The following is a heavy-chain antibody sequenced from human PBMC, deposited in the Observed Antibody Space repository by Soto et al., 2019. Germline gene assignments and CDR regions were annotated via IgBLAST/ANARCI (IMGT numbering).Heavy chain of an antibody. V-gene: IGHV3-30*18. CDR3: AKGTGYTSGTNDAFDI. CDR2: ISDDGSNK. D-gene: IGHD5-18*01. J-gene: IGHJ3*02. Sequence: GGSLRLSCSASGFIFSEHGMTWIRRAPGRGLEWVAVISDDGSNKYNIAPMEGRFTISRDNSKNTLYLQMNSLRTEDTAVYYCAKGTGYTSGTNDAFDIWGQGTMVTVSS. CDR1: GFIFSEHG.